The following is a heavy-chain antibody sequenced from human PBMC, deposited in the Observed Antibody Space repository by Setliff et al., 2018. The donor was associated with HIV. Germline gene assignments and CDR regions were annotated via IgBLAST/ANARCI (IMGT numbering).Heavy chain of an antibody. CDR1: GVTLDTSD. V-gene: IGHV3-23*01. Sequence: GGSLRLSCEVSGVTLDTSDIHWVRQAPGMGFEWVSSFTGGFAYYADSVKGRFSISRDNFKNILYLQMNSLRVDDMAMYYCAKDVSVRGSGFKGASDLWGQGTRGTV. D-gene: IGHD6-19*01. J-gene: IGHJ3*01. CDR3: AKDVSVRGSGFKGASDL. CDR2: FTGGFA.